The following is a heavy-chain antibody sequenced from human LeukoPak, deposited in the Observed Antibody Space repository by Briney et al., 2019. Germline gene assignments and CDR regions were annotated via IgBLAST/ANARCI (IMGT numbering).Heavy chain of an antibody. J-gene: IGHJ4*02. CDR2: ISSSSSYI. D-gene: IGHD2-15*01. CDR1: GFTFSSYS. Sequence: GGALRLSCAPSGFTFSSYSMNWVRQAPGKGLEWVSSISSSSSYIYYADSVKGRFTISRDNAKNSLYLQMNSLRAEDTAVYYCARDDCSGGSCYSGAFDYWGQGTLVTVSS. V-gene: IGHV3-21*01. CDR3: ARDDCSGGSCYSGAFDY.